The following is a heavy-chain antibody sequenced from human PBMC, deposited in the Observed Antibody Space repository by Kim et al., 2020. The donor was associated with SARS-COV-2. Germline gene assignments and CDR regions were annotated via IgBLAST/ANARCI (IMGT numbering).Heavy chain of an antibody. V-gene: IGHV4-59*01. CDR2: IFYSGST. D-gene: IGHD2-21*01. CDR1: SDSISAYY. J-gene: IGHJ4*02. CDR3: ARSEGRARWHLFDY. Sequence: SETLSLTCTVSSDSISAYYWSWIRQLPGKGLEWIGYIFYSGSTNYNPSLKSRVTISWDTSRNQFSLDLTSVTDADTAVYYCARSEGRARWHLFDYWGQG.